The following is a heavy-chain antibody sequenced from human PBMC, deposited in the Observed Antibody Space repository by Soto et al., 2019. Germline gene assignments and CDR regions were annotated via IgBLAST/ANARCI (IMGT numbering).Heavy chain of an antibody. CDR3: ARGPGGPDGPGDY. CDR1: GYTFTNYA. Sequence: QVQLVQSGAEVKKPGASVKVSCKASGYTFTNYAMHWVRQAPGQRLEWMGWINAGNGNTKYSQKFQGRVTITRDTAASTAYMDLSSLRSEDTAVYYCARGPGGPDGPGDYWGERTLVSLAS. D-gene: IGHD2-15*01. V-gene: IGHV1-3*01. CDR2: INAGNGNT. J-gene: IGHJ4*02.